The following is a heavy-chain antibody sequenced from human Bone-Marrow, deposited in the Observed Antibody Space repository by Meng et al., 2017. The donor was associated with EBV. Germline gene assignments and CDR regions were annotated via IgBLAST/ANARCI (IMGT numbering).Heavy chain of an antibody. V-gene: IGHV1-69*01. D-gene: IGHD3-10*01. CDR2: LIPMSDAP. J-gene: IGHJ4*02. Sequence: VQLVQSGGEVKKPGSSVKAACKTSGGTFRSDAISWVRQAPGQGLEWMGGLIPMSDAPHYAQKFQGRVTITADESTSTHYMDLSGLRSEDTAVYYCASESGRGFTPDYWGQGTLVTVSS. CDR3: ASESGRGFTPDY. CDR1: GGTFRSDA.